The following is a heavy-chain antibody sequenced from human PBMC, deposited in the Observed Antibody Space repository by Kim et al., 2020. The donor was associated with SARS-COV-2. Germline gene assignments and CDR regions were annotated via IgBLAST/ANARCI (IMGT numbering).Heavy chain of an antibody. CDR3: ARMNCPGGNCYAGPYYCGMDV. J-gene: IGHJ6*02. CDR1: GFIVNTYS. V-gene: IGHV3-21*06. Sequence: GGSLRLSCEVSGFIVNTYSMNWVRQAPGKGLEWVSFISSRRSDTYYADSLKGRFTISRDNAKNSVYLQINSLRVEDTGVYYCARMNCPGGNCYAGPYYCGMDVWGQGTTVTVSS. CDR2: ISSRRSDT. D-gene: IGHD2-15*01.